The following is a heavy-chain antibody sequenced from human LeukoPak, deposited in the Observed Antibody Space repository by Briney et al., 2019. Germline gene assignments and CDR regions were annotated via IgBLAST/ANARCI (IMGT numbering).Heavy chain of an antibody. CDR3: ARDAELRYFDWLTLNYYYGMDV. V-gene: IGHV4-39*07. J-gene: IGHJ6*02. CDR2: IYYSGST. D-gene: IGHD3-9*01. CDR1: GGSISSSYYY. Sequence: PSETLSLTCTVSGGSISSSYYYWGWIRQPPGKGLEWIGSIYYSGSTYYNPSLKSRVTMSVDTSKNQFSLKLSSVTAADTAVYYCARDAELRYFDWLTLNYYYGMDVWGQGTTVTVSS.